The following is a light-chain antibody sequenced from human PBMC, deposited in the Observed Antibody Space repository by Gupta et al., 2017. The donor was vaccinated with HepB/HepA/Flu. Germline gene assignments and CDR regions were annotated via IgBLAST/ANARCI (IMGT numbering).Light chain of an antibody. CDR3: AAWDDSLNGPV. Sequence: QSVLTQPSSASGTPAQTATNTCSGSSSNIGSNTVNWYQQHPGTAPKLLIYSNNQRPSGVPDRFSGSKSGTSASLAISALQSEDEADYYCAAWDDSLNGPVFGTGTKVTVL. CDR1: SSNIGSNT. CDR2: SNN. V-gene: IGLV1-44*01. J-gene: IGLJ1*01.